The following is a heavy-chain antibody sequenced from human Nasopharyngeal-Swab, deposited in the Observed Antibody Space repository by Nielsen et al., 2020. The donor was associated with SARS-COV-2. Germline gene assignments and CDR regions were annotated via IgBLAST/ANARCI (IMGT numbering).Heavy chain of an antibody. Sequence: ASVKVSCKASGYTFTSYVISWVRPAPGQGLDWMGWISAYNGNTNYAQKLQGRVTMTTDTSTSTAYMELRSLRSDDTAVYYCARDLPRITIFGVVDYWGQGTLVTVSS. D-gene: IGHD3-3*01. CDR1: GYTFTSYV. CDR3: ARDLPRITIFGVVDY. V-gene: IGHV1-18*01. J-gene: IGHJ4*02. CDR2: ISAYNGNT.